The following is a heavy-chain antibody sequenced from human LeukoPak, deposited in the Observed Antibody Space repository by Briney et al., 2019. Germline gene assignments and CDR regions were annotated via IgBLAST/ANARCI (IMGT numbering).Heavy chain of an antibody. Sequence: SQTLSLTCTVSGGSISSGSYYWSWIRQPAGKGLEWIGRIYTSGSTNYNPSLKSRVTISVDTSKNQFSLKLSSVTAADTAAYYCARHAGGAHLDYWGQGTLVTVSS. CDR2: IYTSGST. D-gene: IGHD1-26*01. CDR1: GGSISSGSYY. J-gene: IGHJ4*02. V-gene: IGHV4-61*02. CDR3: ARHAGGAHLDY.